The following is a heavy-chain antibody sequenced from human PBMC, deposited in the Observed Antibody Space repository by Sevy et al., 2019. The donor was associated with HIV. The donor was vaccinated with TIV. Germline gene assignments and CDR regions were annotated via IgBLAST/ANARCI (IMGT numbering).Heavy chain of an antibody. J-gene: IGHJ4*02. CDR2: ISYDGSNK. CDR1: GFTFSSYA. CDR3: ARHGGESDYLFDY. V-gene: IGHV3-30-3*01. Sequence: GGSLRLSCAASGFTFSSYAMHWVRQAPGKGLEWVAVISYDGSNKYYADSVKGRFTISRDNSKNTLYLQMNSLRAEDTAVYYCARHGGESDYLFDYWGQGTLVTVSS. D-gene: IGHD3-16*01.